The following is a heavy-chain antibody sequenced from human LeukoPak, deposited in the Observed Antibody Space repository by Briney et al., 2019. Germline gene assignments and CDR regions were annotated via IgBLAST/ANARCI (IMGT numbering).Heavy chain of an antibody. CDR3: ARLSHYGFDY. CDR1: GFTFSSYD. V-gene: IGHV3-13*01. Sequence: PGGSLRLSCAASGFTFSSYDMHWVRQATGKGLEWVSAIGTADDTYYPGSVKGRFTISRENAKNSLYLQMNSLRAGDTAVYYCARLSHYGFDYWGQGTLVTVSS. CDR2: IGTADDT. J-gene: IGHJ4*02. D-gene: IGHD4-17*01.